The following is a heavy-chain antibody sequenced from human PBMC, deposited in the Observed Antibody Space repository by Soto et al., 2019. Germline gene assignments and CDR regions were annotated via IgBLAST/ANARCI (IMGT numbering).Heavy chain of an antibody. Sequence: GGCWSLSCEAWGFSFGDYEMNWVRQLPGEGREWVAYIAIEGETTFYADSVEGRFVVSRDNAKNSLFLQIDRLTGDDTAVYFCASDTPPAALDYWGQGSLVTVSS. D-gene: IGHD2-15*01. V-gene: IGHV3-48*03. J-gene: IGHJ4*02. CDR1: GFSFGDYE. CDR2: IAIEGETT. CDR3: ASDTPPAALDY.